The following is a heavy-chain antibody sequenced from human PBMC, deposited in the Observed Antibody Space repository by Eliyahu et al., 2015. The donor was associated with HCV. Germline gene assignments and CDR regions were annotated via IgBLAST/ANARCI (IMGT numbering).Heavy chain of an antibody. D-gene: IGHD6-13*01. Sequence: EVQLVESGGGLIQPGGALRLTXSAXGVIVSSNYMNWVRQAPGKGLGWVAVIYIGGSTFYADSVRGRFTISRDNSKNMVFLQMNSLRAEDTAMYYCARAVGYSSDWYGWLDSWGQGTLVTVSS. CDR2: IYIGGST. V-gene: IGHV3-53*01. CDR1: GVIVSSNY. J-gene: IGHJ5*01. CDR3: ARAVGYSSDWYGWLDS.